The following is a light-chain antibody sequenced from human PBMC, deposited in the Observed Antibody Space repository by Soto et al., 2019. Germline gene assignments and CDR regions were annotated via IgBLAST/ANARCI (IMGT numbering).Light chain of an antibody. CDR2: EVT. CDR1: SSDVGAYNY. CDR3: SSVASRNTWV. Sequence: QSALTQPPSASGSPGQSVTISCTGTSSDVGAYNYVSWYQQQAGKAPKLVIYEVTKRPSGVPDRFSGSKSANTASLTVSGHQAEDEADYYCSSVASRNTWVFGGGTKLTVL. V-gene: IGLV2-8*01. J-gene: IGLJ3*02.